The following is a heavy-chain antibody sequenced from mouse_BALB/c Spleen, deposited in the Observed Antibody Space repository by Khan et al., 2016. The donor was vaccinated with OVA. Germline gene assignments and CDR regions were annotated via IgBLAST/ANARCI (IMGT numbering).Heavy chain of an antibody. CDR3: ATSYFYGYYFDY. CDR2: ISGDSNTI. V-gene: IGHV5-17*02. CDR1: GFTFNNYG. Sequence: DVQLVESGGGLVQPGGSRKLSCVASGFTFNNYGMHWVRQAPEKRLEWVAYISGDSNTIYYVDSVKGRFTISRDNPKNTLFLQMTSLMSEDTAMYYCATSYFYGYYFDYWGPGTTLTVS. D-gene: IGHD1-1*01. J-gene: IGHJ2*01.